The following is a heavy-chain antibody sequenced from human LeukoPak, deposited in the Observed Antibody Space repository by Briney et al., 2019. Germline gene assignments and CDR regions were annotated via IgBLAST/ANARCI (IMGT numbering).Heavy chain of an antibody. V-gene: IGHV1-18*01. Sequence: ASVKVSCKASGYTFAQYGISWVRKAPGQGLEWVGWITGYNGNTKFPQKFQGRLTLTIDTSTSTAYMELRGLRHDDTAVYYCGRDLGIKIDYWGQGTLVTVSS. CDR2: ITGYNGNT. D-gene: IGHD7-27*01. CDR3: GRDLGIKIDY. J-gene: IGHJ4*02. CDR1: GYTFAQYG.